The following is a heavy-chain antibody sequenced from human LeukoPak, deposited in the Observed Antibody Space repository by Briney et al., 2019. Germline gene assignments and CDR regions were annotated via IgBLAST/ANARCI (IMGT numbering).Heavy chain of an antibody. V-gene: IGHV1-69*13. CDR1: VYTFTIYG. J-gene: IGHJ6*03. D-gene: IGHD3-16*02. Sequence: GASVKVSCKASVYTFTIYGISWVRQAPGQGLECMGGIIPIFGTAKYAQKFQGRVTITADESTSTAYMELSSLRSEDTAVYYCAREDIVPGYYSYMDVWGKGTTVTIS. CDR2: IIPIFGTA. CDR3: AREDIVPGYYSYMDV.